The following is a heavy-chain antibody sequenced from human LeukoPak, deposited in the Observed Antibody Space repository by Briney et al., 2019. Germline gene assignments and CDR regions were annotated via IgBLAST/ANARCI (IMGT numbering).Heavy chain of an antibody. CDR3: ARSKSKPSFDY. CDR2: IYPGDPDP. Sequence: GESLTISCKGPGYNFTDYLIAWVRQMPGKGLDWMGFIYPGDPDPRYSPSFQGQVTISADKSISTAYLQWNSLKASDTAMYYCARSKSKPSFDYWGQGTLVTVSS. D-gene: IGHD4-11*01. V-gene: IGHV5-51*01. J-gene: IGHJ4*02. CDR1: GYNFTDYL.